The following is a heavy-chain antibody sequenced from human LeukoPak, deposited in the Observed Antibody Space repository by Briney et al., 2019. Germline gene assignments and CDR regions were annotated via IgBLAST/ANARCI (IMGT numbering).Heavy chain of an antibody. CDR3: VKEDSESSNVQMNSGYYFDY. CDR2: ISWDGGST. D-gene: IGHD2-8*01. V-gene: IGHV3-43*01. CDR1: GFTFDDYT. Sequence: GGSLRLSCAASGFTFDDYTMHWVRQAPGKGLEWVSLISWDGGSTYYADSVKGRFTISRDNSKNSLYLQMNSLRTEDTALYYCVKEDSESSNVQMNSGYYFDYWGQGTLVTVSS. J-gene: IGHJ4*02.